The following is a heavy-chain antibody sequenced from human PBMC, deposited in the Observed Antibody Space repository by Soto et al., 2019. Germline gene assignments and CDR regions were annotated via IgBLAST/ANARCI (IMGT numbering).Heavy chain of an antibody. CDR3: AKFGGYKSLDY. J-gene: IGHJ4*02. CDR2: ISGGGGST. Sequence: PVASLRLSSESSGFTFSTYAMSRFRQAPGKGLEWVSAISGGGGSTYYADSVKGRFTISRDNSKNTLYLQMNSLRAEDTAVYFCAKFGGYKSLDYWGQGT. CDR1: GFTFSTYA. V-gene: IGHV3-23*01. D-gene: IGHD5-12*01.